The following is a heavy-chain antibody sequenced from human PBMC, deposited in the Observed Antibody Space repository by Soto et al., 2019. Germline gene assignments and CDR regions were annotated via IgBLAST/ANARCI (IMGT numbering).Heavy chain of an antibody. CDR1: GFTFSSYA. V-gene: IGHV3-23*01. D-gene: IGHD6-19*01. Sequence: EVQLLESGGGLVQPGGSLRLSCAASGFTFSSYAMSWVRQAPGKGLEWVSAISGSGGSTYYADSVKGRFTISRDNSKNTLYLQMNSLRDEDTAIYFCARVAYGNGWIFDYWGQGTLVTVSS. CDR2: ISGSGGST. CDR3: ARVAYGNGWIFDY. J-gene: IGHJ4*01.